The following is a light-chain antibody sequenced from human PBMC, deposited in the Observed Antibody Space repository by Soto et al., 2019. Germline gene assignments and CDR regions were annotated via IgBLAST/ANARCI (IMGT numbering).Light chain of an antibody. CDR3: SSYAGVKNFVV. Sequence: QSALTQPPSASGSHGQSVTISCTGSNSDIGTYIYVSWYQQHPGKGPRLIIYEVSKRPSGVPDRFSGSKSGNTASLTVSGLQTEDEADYYCSSYAGVKNFVVFGGGTQLTVL. CDR2: EVS. V-gene: IGLV2-8*01. J-gene: IGLJ2*01. CDR1: NSDIGTYIY.